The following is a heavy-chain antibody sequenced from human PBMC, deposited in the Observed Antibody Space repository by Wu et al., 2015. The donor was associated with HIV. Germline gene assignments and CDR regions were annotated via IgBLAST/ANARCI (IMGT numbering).Heavy chain of an antibody. Sequence: QVQLVQSGAEVKKPGSSVKVSCKASGGTFSSYAISWVRQAPGQGLEWMGGIIPIFGTANYAQKFQGRVTITTDESTSTAYMELSSLRSEDTAVYYCASPKRGYSYGWNAFDIWGQGDNGHRLF. CDR2: IIPIFGTA. V-gene: IGHV1-69*05. CDR3: ASPKRGYSYGWNAFDI. J-gene: IGHJ3*02. D-gene: IGHD5-18*01. CDR1: GGTFSSYA.